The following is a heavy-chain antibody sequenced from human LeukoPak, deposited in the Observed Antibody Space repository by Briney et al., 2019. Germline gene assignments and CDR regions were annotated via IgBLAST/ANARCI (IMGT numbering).Heavy chain of an antibody. J-gene: IGHJ6*02. Sequence: GGSLRLSCAASGFTFSSYEMHWVRQAPGKGLEWVSYITSSGSIIYYADSVKGRFTISRGNAKNSLYLQMNSLRAEDTAVYYCARSITFGGVIALYGMDVWGHGTTVTVSS. CDR2: ITSSGSII. V-gene: IGHV3-48*03. D-gene: IGHD3-16*02. CDR3: ARSITFGGVIALYGMDV. CDR1: GFTFSSYE.